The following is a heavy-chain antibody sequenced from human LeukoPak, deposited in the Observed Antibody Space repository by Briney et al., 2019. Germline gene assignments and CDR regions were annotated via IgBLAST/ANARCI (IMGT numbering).Heavy chain of an antibody. D-gene: IGHD6-19*01. CDR1: GFTSDDYA. V-gene: IGHV3-9*02. Sequence: PGGSLTLSCEASGFTSDDYAMHWVRQSPGKGLEWVSRITWNSDSGSIGYADSVKGRFTISRDNAKNSLYLQMNSLRAEDTAVYYCAREKQWLDFDYWGQGTLVTVSS. CDR2: ITWNSDSGSI. CDR3: AREKQWLDFDY. J-gene: IGHJ4*02.